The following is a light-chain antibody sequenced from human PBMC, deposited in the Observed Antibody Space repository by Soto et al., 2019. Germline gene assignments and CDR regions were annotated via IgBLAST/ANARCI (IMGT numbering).Light chain of an antibody. CDR3: QSFDSSLSGYV. CDR2: DNN. CDR1: SSNIGAGYD. Sequence: QSLLTQPPSVSGAPGQRVTISCTGSSSNIGAGYDVHWYQQLPGTAPKLLIFDNNNRPSGVPDRFSGSKSGTSASLAITGLQAEDEADYYCQSFDSSLSGYVFGTGTKVTVL. V-gene: IGLV1-40*01. J-gene: IGLJ1*01.